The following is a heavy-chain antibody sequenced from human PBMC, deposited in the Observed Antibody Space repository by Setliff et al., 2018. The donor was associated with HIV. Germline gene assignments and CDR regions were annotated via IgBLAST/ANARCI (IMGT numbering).Heavy chain of an antibody. J-gene: IGHJ5*02. V-gene: IGHV4-34*01. CDR2: VTHSRRT. CDR1: GASLSGDY. CDR3: ATGEESSSWYWGRWFDP. D-gene: IGHD6-13*01. Sequence: SETLSLTCAVYGASLSGDYWSWIRQPPGKGLEWIGEVTHSRRTNYNPSLQNRVTISVDTSKNQFSLRLNSVTAADTAVYCCATGEESSSWYWGRWFDPWGQGTLVTVPQ.